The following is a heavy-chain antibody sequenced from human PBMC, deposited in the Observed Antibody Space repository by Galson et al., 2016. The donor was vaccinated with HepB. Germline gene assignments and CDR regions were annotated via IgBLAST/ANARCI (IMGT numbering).Heavy chain of an antibody. CDR1: GYTFTTYD. CDR2: MDPNSGDT. CDR3: ARAVRNAPRYSGTFYYFFDS. V-gene: IGHV1-8*01. J-gene: IGHJ4*02. D-gene: IGHD1-26*01. Sequence: SVKVSCKASGYTFTTYDINWVRQATGQGLEWMGWMDPNSGDTNYAQKFRGRVTMTRDTSISTAYMELSSLRSEDTAVYYCARAVRNAPRYSGTFYYFFDSWGQGTLVTVSS.